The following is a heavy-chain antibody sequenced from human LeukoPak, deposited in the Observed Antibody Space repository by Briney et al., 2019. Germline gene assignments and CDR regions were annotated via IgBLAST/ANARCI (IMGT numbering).Heavy chain of an antibody. CDR3: ARDPSTRFPVAGTHYYGMDV. D-gene: IGHD6-19*01. J-gene: IGHJ6*02. CDR1: GYTFTSYG. CDR2: ISAYNGNT. Sequence: GASVKVSCKASGYTFTSYGISWVRQAPGQGLEWMGWISAYNGNTNYAQKLQGRVTMTTDTSTSTAYMELSSLRSEDTAVYYCARDPSTRFPVAGTHYYGMDVWGQGTTVTVSS. V-gene: IGHV1-18*01.